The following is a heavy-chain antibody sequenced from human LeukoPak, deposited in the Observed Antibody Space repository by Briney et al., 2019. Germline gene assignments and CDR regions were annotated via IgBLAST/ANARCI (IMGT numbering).Heavy chain of an antibody. Sequence: SETLSLTCTVSGGSISSSSYYWGWIRQPPGKGLEWIGYIYYSGSTNYNPSLKSRVTISVDTSKNQFSLKLSSVTAADTAVYYCARYYYGSAEDYYYYYMDVWGKGTTVTISS. CDR2: IYYSGST. D-gene: IGHD3-10*01. V-gene: IGHV4-61*05. CDR1: GGSISSSSYY. J-gene: IGHJ6*03. CDR3: ARYYYGSAEDYYYYYMDV.